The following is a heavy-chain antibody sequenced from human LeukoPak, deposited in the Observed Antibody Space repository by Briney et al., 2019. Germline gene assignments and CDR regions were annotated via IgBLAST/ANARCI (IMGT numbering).Heavy chain of an antibody. CDR2: IYWDDDK. CDR3: AHLSYYYDSSGYINYFDY. CDR1: GFSLSTRGVG. Sequence: SGPTLVNPTQTLTLTCTFSGFSLSTRGVGVGWIRQPPGKALEWLALIYWDDDKRYSPSLKSRLTITKDTSKNQVVLTMTNMDPVDTATYYCAHLSYYYDSSGYINYFDYWGQGTLVTVSS. D-gene: IGHD3-22*01. V-gene: IGHV2-5*02. J-gene: IGHJ4*02.